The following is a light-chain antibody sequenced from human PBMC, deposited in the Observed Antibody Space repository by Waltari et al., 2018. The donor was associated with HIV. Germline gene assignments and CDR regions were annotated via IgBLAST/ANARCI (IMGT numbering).Light chain of an antibody. CDR3: QRYNSYPVT. Sequence: DIQMTQSPSTLSVSVGDSVTIPCRASQSIGNWLDWYQQMPGKAPHLLIYTASTLESGVPSRFSGSGSGTEFTLTISSLQPGDFATYYCQRYNSYPVTFGGGTKLEIK. V-gene: IGKV1-5*03. J-gene: IGKJ4*01. CDR2: TAS. CDR1: QSIGNW.